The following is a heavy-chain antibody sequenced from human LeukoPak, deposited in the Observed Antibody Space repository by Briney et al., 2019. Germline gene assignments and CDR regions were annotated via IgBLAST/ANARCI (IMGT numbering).Heavy chain of an antibody. V-gene: IGHV3-74*01. CDR1: GFIFSSYW. J-gene: IGHJ5*02. CDR2: INSDGSSR. D-gene: IGHD1-26*01. Sequence: GGSLRLSCAASGFIFSSYWMHWVRQAPGKGLVWVSRINSDGSSRIYADSVKGRFTISRDDAKNTLYLQMNSLKAEDTAVYYCARVVVGANNWFDPWGQGTLVTVSS. CDR3: ARVVVGANNWFDP.